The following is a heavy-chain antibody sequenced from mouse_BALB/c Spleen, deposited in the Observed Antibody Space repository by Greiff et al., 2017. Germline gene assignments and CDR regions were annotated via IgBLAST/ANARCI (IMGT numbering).Heavy chain of an antibody. CDR2: ISDGGSYT. Sequence: EVQVVESGGGLVKPGGSLKLSCAASGFTFSDYYMYWVRQTPEKRLEWVATISDGGSYTYYPDSVKGRFTISRDNAKNNLYLQMSSLKSEDTAMYYCARGEAYYRSWFAYWGQGTLVTVSA. CDR3: ARGEAYYRSWFAY. D-gene: IGHD2-14*01. J-gene: IGHJ3*01. V-gene: IGHV5-4*02. CDR1: GFTFSDYY.